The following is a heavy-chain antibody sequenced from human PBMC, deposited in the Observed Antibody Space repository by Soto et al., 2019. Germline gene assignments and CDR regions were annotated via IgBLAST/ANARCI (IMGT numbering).Heavy chain of an antibody. V-gene: IGHV4-59*08. CDR1: GGSISSYY. CDR3: AGWARYFAWLGAFDI. CDR2: IYYSGST. J-gene: IGHJ3*02. Sequence: QVQLQESGPGLVKPSETLSLTCTVSGGSISSYYWSWIRQPPGKGLEWIGYIYYSGSTNYNPSLKTRVTTAXAXSXXPFPLNLSSVTAADTAVYYCAGWARYFAWLGAFDIWGQGTMVTVSS. D-gene: IGHD3-9*01.